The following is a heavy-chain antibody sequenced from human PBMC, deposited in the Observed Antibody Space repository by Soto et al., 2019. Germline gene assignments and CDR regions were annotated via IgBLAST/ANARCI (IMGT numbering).Heavy chain of an antibody. J-gene: IGHJ4*02. CDR1: GFTFDDYA. CDR3: AKDIHRGRQQRRNYFDY. CDR2: ISWNSGSI. D-gene: IGHD1-1*01. V-gene: IGHV3-9*01. Sequence: GGSLRLSCAASGFTFDDYATHWARQAPGKGLEWVSGISWNSGSIGYADSVKGRFTISRDNAKNSLYLQMNSLRAEDTALYYCAKDIHRGRQQRRNYFDYWCQGTLVTVSS.